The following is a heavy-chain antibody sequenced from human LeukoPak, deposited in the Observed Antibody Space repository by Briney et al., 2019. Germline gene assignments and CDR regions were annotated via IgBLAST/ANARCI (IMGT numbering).Heavy chain of an antibody. CDR2: IYTSGST. D-gene: IGHD4/OR15-4a*01. CDR1: GGSISSGSYY. J-gene: IGHJ3*02. CDR3: ARGVPTLDYGGDDAFDI. Sequence: PSQTLSLTCTVSGGSISSGSYYWSWTRQPAGKGLEWIERIYTSGSTNYNPSLKSRVTISVDTSKNQFSLKLSSVTAADTAVYYCARGVPTLDYGGDDAFDIWGQGTMVTVSS. V-gene: IGHV4-61*02.